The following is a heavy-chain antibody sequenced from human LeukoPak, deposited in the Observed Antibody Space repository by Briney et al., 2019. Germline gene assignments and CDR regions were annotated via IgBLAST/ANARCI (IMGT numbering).Heavy chain of an antibody. D-gene: IGHD2-2*02. V-gene: IGHV4-34*01. CDR1: GGSFSGYY. CDR2: INHSGST. J-gene: IGHJ3*02. Sequence: SETLSLTCAVYGGSFSGYYWRWIRQPPGKGLEWIGEINHSGSTNYNPSLKSRVTISVDTSKNQFSLKLSSVTAADTAVYYCARGLWVRLVVPAAICFGFGGDCYSDAFDIWGQGTMVTVSS. CDR3: ARGLWVRLVVPAAICFGFGGDCYSDAFDI.